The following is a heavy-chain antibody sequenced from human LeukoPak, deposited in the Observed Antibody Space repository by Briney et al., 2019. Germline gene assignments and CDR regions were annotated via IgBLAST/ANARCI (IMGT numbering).Heavy chain of an antibody. CDR1: GFTFSSYD. V-gene: IGHV3-13*01. D-gene: IGHD6-19*01. CDR3: ARARIAVAGTSDAFDI. CDR2: IGTAGDT. J-gene: IGHJ3*02. Sequence: PGGSLRLSCAASGFTFSSYDMHWVRQATGKGLEWVSAIGTAGDTYYPGSVKGRFTISRENAKNSLYLQMNSLRAGDTAVYYCARARIAVAGTSDAFDIWGQGTMVTVSS.